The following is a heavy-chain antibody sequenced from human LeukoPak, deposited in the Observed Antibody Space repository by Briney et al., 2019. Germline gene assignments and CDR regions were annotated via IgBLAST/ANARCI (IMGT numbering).Heavy chain of an antibody. Sequence: SETLSLTCTVSGGSISSGSYYWSWIRQPAGKGLEWIGRIYTSGSTNYNPSLKSRVTISVDTSKNQLSLKLSSVTAADTAVYYCAREGRAYYGSGSYYLNWGQGTLVSVSS. CDR1: GGSISSGSYY. D-gene: IGHD3-10*01. CDR2: IYTSGST. V-gene: IGHV4-61*02. CDR3: AREGRAYYGSGSYYLN. J-gene: IGHJ4*02.